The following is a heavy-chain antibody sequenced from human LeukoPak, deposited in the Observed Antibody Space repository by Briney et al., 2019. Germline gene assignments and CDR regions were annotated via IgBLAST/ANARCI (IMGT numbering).Heavy chain of an antibody. CDR2: IYPGDSDT. CDR1: GYSFTSYW. J-gene: IGHJ6*03. Sequence: GESLKISCKGSGYSFTSYWIGWVRQLPGKGLEWMGIIYPGDSDTRYSPSFQGQVTISADKSISTAYLQWSSLKASDTAMYYCARLLMSRSSGWTDIAYYYYYMDVWGKGTTVTISS. V-gene: IGHV5-51*01. D-gene: IGHD6-19*01. CDR3: ARLLMSRSSGWTDIAYYYYYMDV.